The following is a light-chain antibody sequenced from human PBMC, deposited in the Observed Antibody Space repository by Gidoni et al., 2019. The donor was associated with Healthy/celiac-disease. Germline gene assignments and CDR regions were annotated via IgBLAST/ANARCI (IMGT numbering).Light chain of an antibody. J-gene: IGKJ3*01. CDR1: QDISNY. CDR3: QQYDNLPFT. CDR2: DAS. Sequence: DIQMTQSPSSLSASVGDRVTITCQASQDISNYLNWYQQKPGKAPKLLIYDASNLETGVPSRFSGSGSGTDFTFTISSLQADDIATYYCQQYDNLPFTFGPGTKVDIK. V-gene: IGKV1-33*01.